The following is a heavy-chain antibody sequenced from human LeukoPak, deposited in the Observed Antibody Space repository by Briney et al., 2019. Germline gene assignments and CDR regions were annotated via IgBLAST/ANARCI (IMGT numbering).Heavy chain of an antibody. Sequence: ASVKVSCKASGYTFTRYTMTWVRQAPGQGLEWMGWINTNTGNPTYAQGFTGRFVFSLDTSVSTAYLQISSLKAEDTAVYYCARSYPIGGDYWGQGTLVTVSS. V-gene: IGHV7-4-1*02. CDR2: INTNTGNP. J-gene: IGHJ4*02. D-gene: IGHD1-26*01. CDR1: GYTFTRYT. CDR3: ARSYPIGGDY.